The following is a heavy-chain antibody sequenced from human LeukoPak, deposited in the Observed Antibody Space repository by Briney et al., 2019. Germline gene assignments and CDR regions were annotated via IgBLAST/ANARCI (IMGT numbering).Heavy chain of an antibody. Sequence: GASVTVSCKASRNTFSGHYIHWVRQAPGQGLEWMGWINPNSGGTNYAQKFQGRVTLTRDTSISTAYMELSRLKSDDTAAYYCGRDGTSYYYDSSGYYYFDYWGQGTLVTVSS. D-gene: IGHD3-22*01. CDR2: INPNSGGT. V-gene: IGHV1-2*02. CDR1: RNTFSGHY. J-gene: IGHJ4*02. CDR3: GRDGTSYYYDSSGYYYFDY.